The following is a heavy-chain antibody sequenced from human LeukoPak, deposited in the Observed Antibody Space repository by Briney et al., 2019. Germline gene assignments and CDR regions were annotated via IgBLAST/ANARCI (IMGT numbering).Heavy chain of an antibody. CDR2: IYYSGST. J-gene: IGHJ4*02. CDR3: ARDKYSSSSQDY. V-gene: IGHV4-39*02. Sequence: SETLSLTCTVSGGSISSSSYYWGWIRQPPGKGLEWIGSIYYSGSTYYNPSLKSRVTISVDTSKNQFSLKLSSVTAADTAVYYCARDKYSSSSQDYWGQGTLVTVSS. D-gene: IGHD6-6*01. CDR1: GGSISSSSYY.